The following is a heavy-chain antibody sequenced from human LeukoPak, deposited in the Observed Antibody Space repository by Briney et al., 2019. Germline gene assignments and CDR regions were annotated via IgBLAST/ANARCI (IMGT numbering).Heavy chain of an antibody. CDR3: ARQGEYYDILTGRNWFDP. CDR2: IYYSGST. Sequence: SETLSLTCTVSGGSISSSSYYWGWIRQPPGKGLEWIGSIYYSGSTYYNPSLKSRVTISADTSKNQFSLKLSSVTAADTAVYYCARQGEYYDILTGRNWFDPWGQGTLVTVSS. V-gene: IGHV4-39*01. J-gene: IGHJ5*02. D-gene: IGHD3-9*01. CDR1: GGSISSSSYY.